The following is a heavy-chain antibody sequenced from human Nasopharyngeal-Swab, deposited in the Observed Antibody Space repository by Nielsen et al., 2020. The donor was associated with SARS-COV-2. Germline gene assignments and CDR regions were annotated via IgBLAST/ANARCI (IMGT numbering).Heavy chain of an antibody. D-gene: IGHD6-19*01. J-gene: IGHJ4*02. CDR3: AKDRLYAVAGGVDY. CDR1: GFTFSSYA. V-gene: IGHV3-23*01. CDR2: ISGSDHTT. Sequence: GGSLRLSCAASGFTFSSYAMSWVRQAPGKGLEWVSVISGSDHTTYYADSVKGRFTISRDNSKNTVNLQMNSLRVEDTAIYYCAKDRLYAVAGGVDYWGQGTLVTVSS.